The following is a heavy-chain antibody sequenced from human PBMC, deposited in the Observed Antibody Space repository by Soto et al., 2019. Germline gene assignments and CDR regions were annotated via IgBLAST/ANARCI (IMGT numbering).Heavy chain of an antibody. Sequence: ASVKVSCKASGYTFTSYGISWVRQAPGQGLEWMGWISAYNGNTNYAQKLQGRVTMTTDTSTSTAYMELRSLRSDDTAVYYCARGYPPITIFGVLLNYYYMDVWGKGTTVTVSS. V-gene: IGHV1-18*01. J-gene: IGHJ6*03. CDR3: ARGYPPITIFGVLLNYYYMDV. D-gene: IGHD3-3*01. CDR1: GYTFTSYG. CDR2: ISAYNGNT.